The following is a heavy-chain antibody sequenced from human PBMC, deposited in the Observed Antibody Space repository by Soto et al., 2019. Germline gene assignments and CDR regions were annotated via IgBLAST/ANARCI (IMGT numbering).Heavy chain of an antibody. CDR3: ARVTVTSLYYYYYYGMDV. CDR1: GYTFRTYY. J-gene: IGHJ6*02. V-gene: IGHV1-46*01. Sequence: ASVKVSCKASGYTFRTYYMHWVRQAPGQGYEWMGIINPSGGSTTYAQKFQGRVTMTRNTSTTTAYMELSSLRSEDTAVYYCARVTVTSLYYYYYYGMDVWGQGTTVTVSS. CDR2: INPSGGST. D-gene: IGHD4-17*01.